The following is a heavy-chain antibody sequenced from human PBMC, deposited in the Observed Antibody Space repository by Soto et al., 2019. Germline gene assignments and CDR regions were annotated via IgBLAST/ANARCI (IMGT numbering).Heavy chain of an antibody. Sequence: LSLTCTVSGGSISSGDYYWSWIRQPPGKGLEWIGYIYYSGSTYYNPSLKSRVTISVDTSKNQFSLKLSSVTAADTAVYYCARGLNYYYDSSGYVLDYWGQVTLVT. D-gene: IGHD3-22*01. J-gene: IGHJ4*02. CDR2: IYYSGST. V-gene: IGHV4-30-4*01. CDR1: GGSISSGDYY. CDR3: ARGLNYYYDSSGYVLDY.